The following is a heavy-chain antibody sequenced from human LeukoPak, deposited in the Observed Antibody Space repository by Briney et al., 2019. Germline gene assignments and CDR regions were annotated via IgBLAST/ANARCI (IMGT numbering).Heavy chain of an antibody. CDR1: GYTFTSSYD. Sequence: ASVKVSCKASGYTFTSSYDINWVRQAPGQGLEWMGWMNPYSGITGYPQKFQGRVTMSRDTSISTAYMELSSLTSEDTAVYFCARENVNRGSSWGYDYFGMDVWGQGTAVTVSS. J-gene: IGHJ6*02. CDR3: ARENVNRGSSWGYDYFGMDV. D-gene: IGHD6-13*01. V-gene: IGHV1-8*01. CDR2: MNPYSGIT.